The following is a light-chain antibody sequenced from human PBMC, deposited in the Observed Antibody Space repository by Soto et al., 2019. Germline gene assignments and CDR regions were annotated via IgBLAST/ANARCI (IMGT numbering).Light chain of an antibody. CDR1: QSISSY. Sequence: DIQMTQSPSSLSASVGDRVTITCRASQSISSYLVWYQQKPGKAPKLLIYAASTLESGVPSRFSGSGSGTEFTLTITSLQPEDSATYYCQQSFRAVHLTFGGGTKVEI. V-gene: IGKV1-39*01. J-gene: IGKJ4*01. CDR3: QQSFRAVHLT. CDR2: AAS.